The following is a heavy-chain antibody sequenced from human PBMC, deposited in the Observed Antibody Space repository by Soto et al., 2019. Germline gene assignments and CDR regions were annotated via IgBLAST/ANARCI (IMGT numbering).Heavy chain of an antibody. CDR1: GXTFSTYQ. CDR2: IISIGSNT. Sequence: GSLRLSSAASGXTFSTYQMTWVRQAPGKGLEWVSIIISIGSNTYYSDSVKGLFSIPRDNSKSTLYLQMNSLRAEETALYFWAKYLPASPTTGRRFDPWGQGTLGTVS. D-gene: IGHD1-26*01. CDR3: AKYLPASPTTGRRFDP. J-gene: IGHJ5*02. V-gene: IGHV3-23*01.